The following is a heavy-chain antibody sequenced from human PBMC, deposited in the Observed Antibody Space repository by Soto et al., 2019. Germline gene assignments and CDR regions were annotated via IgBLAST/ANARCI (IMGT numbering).Heavy chain of an antibody. J-gene: IGHJ4*02. CDR3: ARLQFGEGFDY. Sequence: SETLSLTCAVSGGSISGGGFSWSWIRQPPGKGLEWIGYILHTGGTQYNPSLKSRVSMSVDKSKNQFSLHPTSVTAADTAVYYCARLQFGEGFDYWGQGALVTVSS. D-gene: IGHD3-10*01. CDR1: GGSISGGGFS. V-gene: IGHV4-30-2*01. CDR2: ILHTGGT.